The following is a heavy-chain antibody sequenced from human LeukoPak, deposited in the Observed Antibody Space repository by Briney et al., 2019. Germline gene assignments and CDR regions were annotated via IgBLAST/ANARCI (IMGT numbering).Heavy chain of an antibody. Sequence: GRSLRLSCAASGFTFSSYAMHWVRQAPGKGLEWVAVISYDGSNKYYADSVKGRFTISRVNSKNTLYLQMNSLRAEDTAVYYCARDPSGDGLERRYYYYYYGMDVWGQGTTVTVSS. V-gene: IGHV3-30*04. D-gene: IGHD1-1*01. CDR2: ISYDGSNK. J-gene: IGHJ6*02. CDR3: ARDPSGDGLERRYYYYYYGMDV. CDR1: GFTFSSYA.